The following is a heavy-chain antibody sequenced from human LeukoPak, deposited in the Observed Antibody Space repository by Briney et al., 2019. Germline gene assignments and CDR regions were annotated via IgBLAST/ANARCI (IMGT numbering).Heavy chain of an antibody. CDR1: GGSISSYY. D-gene: IGHD3-3*01. Sequence: SETLSLTCTVSGGSISSYYWSWIRQPPGKGLEWIGYIYYSGSTNYNPSLKSRVTISVGTSKNQFALKLSSVTAADTAVYYCARLSFWSGSLFDYWGQGTLVTVSS. CDR3: ARLSFWSGSLFDY. J-gene: IGHJ4*02. V-gene: IGHV4-59*01. CDR2: IYYSGST.